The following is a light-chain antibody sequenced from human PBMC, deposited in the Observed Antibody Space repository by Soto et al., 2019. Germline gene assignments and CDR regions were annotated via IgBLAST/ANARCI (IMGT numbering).Light chain of an antibody. CDR1: SSNIGAGYD. CDR2: GNS. J-gene: IGLJ2*01. Sequence: QSALTQPPSVSGAPGQRVTISCTGSSSNIGAGYDVHWYQQLPGTAPKLLIYGNSNRPSGVPDRFSGSKSGTSASLAITGLQAEDEADYHCQSYDSSLSGVVLGGGTKVTVL. CDR3: QSYDSSLSGVV. V-gene: IGLV1-40*01.